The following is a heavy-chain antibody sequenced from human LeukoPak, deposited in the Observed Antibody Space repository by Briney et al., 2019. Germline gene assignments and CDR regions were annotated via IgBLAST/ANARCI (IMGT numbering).Heavy chain of an antibody. CDR1: GFTVSSNY. V-gene: IGHV3-53*01. CDR2: IYSGGST. Sequence: GGSLRLSCAASGFTVSSNYMSWVRQAPGKGLEWVSVIYSGGSTYYADSVKGRFTISRDNSKNTLYLQMNSLRAEDTAVYYCARSADFWSGFDYWGQGTLVTVSS. CDR3: ARSADFWSGFDY. J-gene: IGHJ4*02. D-gene: IGHD3-3*01.